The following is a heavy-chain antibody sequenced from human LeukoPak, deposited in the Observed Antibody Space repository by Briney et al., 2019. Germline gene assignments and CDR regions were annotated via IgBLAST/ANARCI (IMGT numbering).Heavy chain of an antibody. CDR1: GYTFTSYD. CDR2: MNPNSGNT. V-gene: IGHV1-8*03. CDR3: ARDHCTPGTCLGGH. D-gene: IGHD2-15*01. J-gene: IGHJ4*02. Sequence: GASVKVSCKASGYTFTSYDINWVRQATGQGLEWMGWMNPNSGNTGYAQKFQGRVTITRTTSISTAYMELNSLRSEDTAVYYCARDHCTPGTCLGGHWGQGTLVTVSS.